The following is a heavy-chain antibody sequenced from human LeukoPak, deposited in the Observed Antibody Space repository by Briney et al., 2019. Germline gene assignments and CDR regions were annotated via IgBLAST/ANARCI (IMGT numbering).Heavy chain of an antibody. CDR3: ARRDSSGYYGE. V-gene: IGHV4-59*01. D-gene: IGHD3-22*01. J-gene: IGHJ4*02. CDR1: GGSISRYY. Sequence: SETLSLTCTVSGGSISRYYWSWLRQPPGRPLEWIGFISYSGSTNHNPSLKSRVTISVDTSKNQFSLNLSSVTAADTAVYFCARRDSSGYYGEWGQGTLVTVSS. CDR2: ISYSGST.